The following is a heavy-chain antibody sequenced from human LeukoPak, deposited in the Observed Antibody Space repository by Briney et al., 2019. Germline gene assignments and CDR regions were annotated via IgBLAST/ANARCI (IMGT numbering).Heavy chain of an antibody. CDR2: MNPNSGNT. J-gene: IGHJ4*02. V-gene: IGHV1-8*03. CDR3: ARDHYSNSLGNLGY. CDR1: GYTFTSYD. Sequence: ASVKVSCKASGYTFTSYDINWVRQATGQGLEWMGWMNPNSGNTGYAQKFQGRVTITTDESTSTAYMELSSLRSEDTAVYYCARDHYSNSLGNLGYWGQGTLVTVSS. D-gene: IGHD4-11*01.